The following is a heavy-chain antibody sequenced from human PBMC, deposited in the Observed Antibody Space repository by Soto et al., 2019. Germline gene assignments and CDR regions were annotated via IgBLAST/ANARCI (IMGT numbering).Heavy chain of an antibody. CDR3: AREMPNYYGMDV. Sequence: ASVKVSCKASGGTFSSYAISWVRQAPGQGLEWMGGIIPIFGTANYAQKFQGRVTITADKSTSTAYMELSSLRSEDTAVYYCAREMPNYYGMDVWGPGTTVTVAS. V-gene: IGHV1-69*06. D-gene: IGHD2-2*01. CDR1: GGTFSSYA. CDR2: IIPIFGTA. J-gene: IGHJ6*02.